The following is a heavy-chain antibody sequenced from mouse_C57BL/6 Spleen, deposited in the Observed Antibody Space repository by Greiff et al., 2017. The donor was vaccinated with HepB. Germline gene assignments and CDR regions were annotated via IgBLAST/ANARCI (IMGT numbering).Heavy chain of an antibody. Sequence: EVQLVESGPVLVKPGASVKMSCKASGYTFTDYYMNWVKQSHGKSLEWIGVINPYNGGTSYNQKFKGKATLTVDKSSSTAYMELNSLTSEDSAVYYCARGGSTFAYWGQGTLVTVSA. CDR2: INPYNGGT. CDR3: ARGGSTFAY. V-gene: IGHV1-19*01. D-gene: IGHD1-1*01. CDR1: GYTFTDYY. J-gene: IGHJ3*01.